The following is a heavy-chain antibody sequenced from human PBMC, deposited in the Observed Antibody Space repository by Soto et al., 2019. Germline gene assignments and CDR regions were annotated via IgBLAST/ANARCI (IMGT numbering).Heavy chain of an antibody. CDR1: GFTFSHYA. CDR3: ARDRYGGLDY. V-gene: IGHV3-30-3*01. CDR2: ISYDATNK. D-gene: IGHD4-17*01. J-gene: IGHJ4*02. Sequence: QVQLVKSGGGVVQPGRSLRLSCAASGFTFSHYAIHWVRQAPGKGLEWVAVISYDATNKYYADSVKGRFTISRDNSKNTLSLQMNSLRGEDTAVYYCARDRYGGLDYWGQGTLVTVSS.